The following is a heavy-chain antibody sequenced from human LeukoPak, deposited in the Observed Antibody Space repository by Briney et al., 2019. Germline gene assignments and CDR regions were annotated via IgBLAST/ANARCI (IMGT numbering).Heavy chain of an antibody. J-gene: IGHJ4*02. CDR1: GGTFSSYA. Sequence: ASVKVSCKASGGTFSSYAISWVRQAPGQGLEWMGGIIPIFGTANYAQKFQGRVTITADESTSTACMELSSLRSEDTAVYYCARSSVGATAISRWHYFDYWGQGTLVTVSS. V-gene: IGHV1-69*13. D-gene: IGHD1-26*01. CDR3: ARSSVGATAISRWHYFDY. CDR2: IIPIFGTA.